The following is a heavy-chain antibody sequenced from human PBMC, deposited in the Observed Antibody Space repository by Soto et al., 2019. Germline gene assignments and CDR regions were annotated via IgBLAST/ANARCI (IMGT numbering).Heavy chain of an antibody. V-gene: IGHV4-59*08. Sequence: ASLPHPHPNTVLGGNIPNYYYRRILQPPGKGLEWIGYIFHTGTTSYNPSLKSRVTLSVDTSQSQFSLKLNSVTAADTAVYYCTTEAYDNSGSLAFDIWGPGTLVTVSS. CDR2: IFHTGTT. CDR3: TTEAYDNSGSLAFDI. J-gene: IGHJ3*02. CDR1: GGNIPNYY. D-gene: IGHD3-22*01.